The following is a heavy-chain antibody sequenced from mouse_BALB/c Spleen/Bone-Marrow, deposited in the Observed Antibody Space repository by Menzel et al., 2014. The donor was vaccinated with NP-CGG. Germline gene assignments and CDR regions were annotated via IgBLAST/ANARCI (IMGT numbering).Heavy chain of an antibody. V-gene: IGHV14-3*02. CDR3: ARLGLFAY. CDR2: IDPANGNT. CDR1: GFNIKDTY. D-gene: IGHD3-1*01. Sequence: DVQLVESGAELVKPGASVKLSCTASGFNIKDTYMHWVKQRPEQGLEWIGRIDPANGNTKYDPKFQGKATITADTSSNTAYLQLSSRTSEDTAVYYCARLGLFAYWGQGTLVTVSA. J-gene: IGHJ3*01.